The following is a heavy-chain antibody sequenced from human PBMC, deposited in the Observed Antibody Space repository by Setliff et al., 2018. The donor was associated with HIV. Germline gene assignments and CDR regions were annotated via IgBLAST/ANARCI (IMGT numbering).Heavy chain of an antibody. D-gene: IGHD2-21*02. CDR2: ILPLLNSP. J-gene: IGHJ4*02. V-gene: IGHV1-69*13. CDR3: AILGRRYCNHYTASCYETAGGDSDLNTSDY. Sequence: SVKVSCKASGGDFRNYAISWVRQAPGQGLELVGGILPLLNSPNFAQRFEGRVTLTADETTRTVYMDFTSLRPDDTAVYYCAILGRRYCNHYTASCYETAGGDSDLNTSDYWGPGTLVTVSS. CDR1: GGDFRNYA.